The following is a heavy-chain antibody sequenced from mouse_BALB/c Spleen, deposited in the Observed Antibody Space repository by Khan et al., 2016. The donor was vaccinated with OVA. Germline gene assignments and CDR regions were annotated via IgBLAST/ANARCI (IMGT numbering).Heavy chain of an antibody. V-gene: IGHV1-7*01. CDR1: GYTFTTYW. Sequence: QVRLQQSGAELTKPGASVKMSCKASGYTFTTYWMHWVKQRPGQGLEWIGYINPTSGFTDYNQKFKDKATLTADKSSSTACMQLSSLTSDDSAVYYCARDRIDYWGQGTTLTVSS. J-gene: IGHJ2*01. CDR3: ARDRIDY. CDR2: INPTSGFT.